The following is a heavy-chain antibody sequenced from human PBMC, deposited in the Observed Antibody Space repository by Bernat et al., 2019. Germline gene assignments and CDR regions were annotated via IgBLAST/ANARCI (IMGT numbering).Heavy chain of an antibody. V-gene: IGHV4-39*01. J-gene: IGHJ3*02. CDR1: GGSISSSSYY. Sequence: QLQLQESGPGLVKPSETLSLTCTVSGGSISSSSYYWGWIRQPPGKGLEWIGSIYYSGSTYYNPSLKSRVTISVDTSKNQFSLKLSSVTAADTAVYYCAGRGYYDSSGYVGAFDIWGQGTMVTVSS. D-gene: IGHD3-22*01. CDR2: IYYSGST. CDR3: AGRGYYDSSGYVGAFDI.